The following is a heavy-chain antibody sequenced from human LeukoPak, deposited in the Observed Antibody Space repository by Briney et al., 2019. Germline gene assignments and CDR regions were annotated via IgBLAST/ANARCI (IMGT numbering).Heavy chain of an antibody. D-gene: IGHD3-3*01. CDR2: IYYSGST. CDR1: GGSISSGGYY. CDR3: AGHRGYDFWSGSIDY. Sequence: PSETLSLTCAVSGGSISSGGYYWSWIRQPPGKGLEWIGYIYYSGSTNYNPSLKSRVTISVDTSKNQFSLKLSSVTAADTAVYYCAGHRGYDFWSGSIDYWGQGTLVTVSS. V-gene: IGHV4-61*08. J-gene: IGHJ4*02.